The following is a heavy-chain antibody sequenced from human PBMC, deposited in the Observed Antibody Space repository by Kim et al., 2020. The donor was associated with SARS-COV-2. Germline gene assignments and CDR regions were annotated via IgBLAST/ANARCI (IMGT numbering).Heavy chain of an antibody. Sequence: SETLSLTCTVSGGSISSYYWSWIRQPPGKGLEWIGYIYYSGSTNYNPSLKSRVTISVDTSKNQFSLKLSSVTAADTAVYYCARGKLAITSYYYYYGMDVWGQGTTVTVSS. CDR1: GGSISSYY. D-gene: IGHD6-6*01. CDR2: IYYSGST. CDR3: ARGKLAITSYYYYYGMDV. J-gene: IGHJ6*02. V-gene: IGHV4-59*13.